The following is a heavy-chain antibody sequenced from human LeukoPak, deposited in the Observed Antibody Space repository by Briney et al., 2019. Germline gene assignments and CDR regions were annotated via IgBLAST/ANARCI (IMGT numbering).Heavy chain of an antibody. Sequence: GRSLRLSCAASGFTFSSYGMHWARQAPGKGLEWVAVISYDGSNKYYADSVKGRFTISRDNSKNTLYLQMNSLRAEDTAVYYCAKPTSRTDAFDIWGQGTMVTVSS. D-gene: IGHD1-1*01. CDR1: GFTFSSYG. CDR3: AKPTSRTDAFDI. CDR2: ISYDGSNK. J-gene: IGHJ3*02. V-gene: IGHV3-30*18.